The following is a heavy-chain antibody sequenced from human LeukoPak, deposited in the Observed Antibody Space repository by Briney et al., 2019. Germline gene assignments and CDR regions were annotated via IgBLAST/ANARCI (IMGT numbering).Heavy chain of an antibody. CDR3: ARRSYYYYGMGV. V-gene: IGHV4-59*01. Sequence: PSETLSLTCTVSGGSISSYYRSWIRQPPGKGLEWIGSIYYSGSTNYNPSLKSRVTISVDTSKNQFSLKLSSVTAADTAVYYCARRSYYYYGMGVWGQGTTVTVSS. CDR2: IYYSGST. J-gene: IGHJ6*02. CDR1: GGSISSYY.